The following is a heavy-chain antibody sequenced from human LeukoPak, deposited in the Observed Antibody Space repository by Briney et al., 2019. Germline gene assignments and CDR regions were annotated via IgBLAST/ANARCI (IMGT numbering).Heavy chain of an antibody. Sequence: GESLKISCKISGYRLTNNWIGWVRQMPGKGLEWMGIIYPGDSDTRYSPSFQGQVTISADKSISTAYLQWSSLKASDTAMYYCARRRWAAADFYYFDYWGQGTLVTVSS. J-gene: IGHJ4*02. CDR3: ARRRWAAADFYYFDY. CDR2: IYPGDSDT. CDR1: GYRLTNNW. V-gene: IGHV5-51*01. D-gene: IGHD6-13*01.